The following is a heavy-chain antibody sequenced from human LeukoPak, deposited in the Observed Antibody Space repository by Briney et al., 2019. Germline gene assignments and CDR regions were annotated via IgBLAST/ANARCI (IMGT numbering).Heavy chain of an antibody. CDR1: GDSVSINSAA. D-gene: IGHD3-9*01. CDR2: TYYRSKWYN. CDR3: ARAIAGAGYDILTGYYYYYYMDV. V-gene: IGHV6-1*01. Sequence: SQTLSLTCAISGDSVSINSAAWNWIRQSPSRGLEWLGRTYYRSKWYNDYAVSVKSRITINPDTSKNQFSLQLNSVTPEDTAVYYCARAIAGAGYDILTGYYYYYYMDVWGKGTTVTISS. J-gene: IGHJ6*03.